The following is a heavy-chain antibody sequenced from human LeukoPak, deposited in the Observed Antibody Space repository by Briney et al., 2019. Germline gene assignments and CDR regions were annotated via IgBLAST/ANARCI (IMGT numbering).Heavy chain of an antibody. CDR3: AGDSRDMAHYYYYYYMDV. CDR1: GGTFSSYA. V-gene: IGHV1-69*05. Sequence: SVKVSCKASGGTFSSYAISWVRQAPGQGLEWMGRIIPIFGTANYAQKFQGRVTITTDESTSTAYMELSSLRSEDTAVYYCAGDSRDMAHYYYYYYMDVWGKGTTVTVSS. CDR2: IIPIFGTA. D-gene: IGHD3-9*01. J-gene: IGHJ6*03.